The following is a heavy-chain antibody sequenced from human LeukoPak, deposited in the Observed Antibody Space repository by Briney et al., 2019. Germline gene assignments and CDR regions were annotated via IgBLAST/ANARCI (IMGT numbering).Heavy chain of an antibody. D-gene: IGHD3-22*01. J-gene: IGHJ5*02. CDR3: ARARIVVARYNWFDP. CDR1: GFTFSSYS. V-gene: IGHV3-48*04. Sequence: GGSLRLSCAASGFTFSSYSMNWVRQAPGKGLEWVSYISSSSSTIYYADSVKGRFTISRDNAKNSLYLQMNSLRAEDTAVYYCARARIVVARYNWFDPWGQGTLVTVSS. CDR2: ISSSSSTI.